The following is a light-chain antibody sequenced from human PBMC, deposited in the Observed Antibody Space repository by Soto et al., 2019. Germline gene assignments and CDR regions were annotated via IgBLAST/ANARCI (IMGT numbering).Light chain of an antibody. CDR2: GAS. Sequence: EIVLTQSPGTLSLSPGERATLSCRASQSISDTLAWYQQKPGQAPRLLIFGASTRATGIPARFSGSGSGTDFTLTISSLQSEDFAVYYCQQYNNWPPITFGQGTRLEIK. CDR3: QQYNNWPPIT. J-gene: IGKJ5*01. CDR1: QSISDT. V-gene: IGKV3-15*01.